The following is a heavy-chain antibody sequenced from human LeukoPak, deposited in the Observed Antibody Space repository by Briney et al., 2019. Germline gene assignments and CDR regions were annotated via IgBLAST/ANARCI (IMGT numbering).Heavy chain of an antibody. D-gene: IGHD3-10*02. Sequence: SETLSLTCTVSGGSISSYYWSWIRQPPGKGLEWIGYIYYSGSTNYNPSLKSRVTISVDTSKNQFSLKLSSVTAADTAVYYCAGGASGPYYNFGGNWGQGTLVTVSS. CDR3: AGGASGPYYNFGGN. V-gene: IGHV4-59*01. CDR1: GGSISSYY. CDR2: IYYSGST. J-gene: IGHJ4*02.